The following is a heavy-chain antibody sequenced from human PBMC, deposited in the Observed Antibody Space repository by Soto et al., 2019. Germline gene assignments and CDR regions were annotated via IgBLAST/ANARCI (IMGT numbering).Heavy chain of an antibody. CDR1: GYSFTSYN. Sequence: QVQLEQSGTEVKEPGASVKVSCKASGYSFTSYNINWVRQTTGQGLEWMGWVNPSNGDAGLAQRFQGSVTMSSDTSMTTAFVEVSSLAPEDAAIYFGARAPRPAAIAVLDHWGQGTLVSVSS. CDR3: ARAPRPAAIAVLDH. D-gene: IGHD2-2*01. CDR2: VNPSNGDA. J-gene: IGHJ4*02. V-gene: IGHV1-8*01.